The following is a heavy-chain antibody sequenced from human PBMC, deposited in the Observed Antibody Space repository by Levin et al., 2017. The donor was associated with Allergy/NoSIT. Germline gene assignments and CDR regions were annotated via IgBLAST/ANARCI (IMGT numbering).Heavy chain of an antibody. D-gene: IGHD2-21*01. CDR3: ARHGVIRYFDY. V-gene: IGHV4-39*01. J-gene: IGHJ4*02. CDR1: GDSITSSTSY. Sequence: SETLSLTCTVSGDSITSSTSYWGWIRQSPGKGLEWIGSIYFSGSTYYNPSLKSRVTISVDTSKKQFSLNLSSVTAADTALYYCARHGVIRYFDYWGQGTLVTVSS. CDR2: IYFSGST.